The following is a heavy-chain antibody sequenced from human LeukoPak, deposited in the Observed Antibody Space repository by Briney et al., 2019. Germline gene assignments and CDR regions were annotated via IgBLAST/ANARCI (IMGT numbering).Heavy chain of an antibody. Sequence: SETLSLTCSVSGYSISSSYSWNWIRQSPGKGLEWVGYISHSGTTSYNSSLKSRVTISVDTSKNQLSLKLTSVTAADTAVYYCARWDDSAWGFGNWGPGTLVTVSS. CDR2: ISHSGTT. V-gene: IGHV4-38-2*02. D-gene: IGHD6-19*01. CDR3: ARWDDSAWGFGN. CDR1: GYSISSSYS. J-gene: IGHJ4*02.